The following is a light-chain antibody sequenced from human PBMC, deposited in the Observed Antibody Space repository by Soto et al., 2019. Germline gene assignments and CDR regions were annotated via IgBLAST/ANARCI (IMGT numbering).Light chain of an antibody. V-gene: IGKV1-39*01. CDR1: QSISTY. Sequence: DIQMTQSPSSLSASVGDRFTITCRASQSISTYLNWYQQKPGKAPNLLIFAASTLQSGVPSRFSGSGSGTDFTLTIRSLQPEDFATYYCQQSYTAPLTFGGGTTGDIK. CDR2: AAS. J-gene: IGKJ4*01. CDR3: QQSYTAPLT.